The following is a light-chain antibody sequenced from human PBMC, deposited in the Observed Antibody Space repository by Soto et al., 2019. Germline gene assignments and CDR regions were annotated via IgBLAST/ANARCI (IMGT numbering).Light chain of an antibody. Sequence: QSALRQPACVCWSPGLSITISCAGTRDDIGAYDYVSWYQQHPGIAPKLLVYEVTNRPSGVSDRFSGSKSGNTASLTISGLQAEEETDYYCNSYTNSSDVVFCGGTKVTVL. CDR2: EVT. J-gene: IGLJ2*01. CDR1: RDDIGAYDY. CDR3: NSYTNSSDVV. V-gene: IGLV2-14*01.